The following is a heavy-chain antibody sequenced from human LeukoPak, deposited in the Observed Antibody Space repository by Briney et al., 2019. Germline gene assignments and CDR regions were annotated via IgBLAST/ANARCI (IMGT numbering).Heavy chain of an antibody. CDR2: ISANGGGT. CDR3: GKATKSIVVDNYFDY. V-gene: IGHV3-23*01. Sequence: PGGSLRLSCAASGLTLSNYTMRWVRQAPGKGLEWVSSISANGGGTYYADSVKGRFTVSRDNSQTTLYLQMNSLRAEDTAVYYCGKATKSIVVDNYFDYWGQGALVTVSS. CDR1: GLTLSNYT. J-gene: IGHJ4*02. D-gene: IGHD3-22*01.